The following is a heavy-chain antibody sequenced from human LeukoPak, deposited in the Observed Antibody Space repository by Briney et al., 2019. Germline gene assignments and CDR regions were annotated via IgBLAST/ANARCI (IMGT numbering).Heavy chain of an antibody. CDR1: GFTFSSYW. CDR2: IKQDGTEK. CDR3: ARTTSPIYDYVWGSYRYSGDPYFDY. J-gene: IGHJ4*02. V-gene: IGHV3-7*01. Sequence: RGSLRLSCAASGFTFSSYWMTWVRQAPGKGLEWVANIKQDGTEKNYVDSVKGRFTISRDNAKNSLYLQMNSLRAEDTAVYYCARTTSPIYDYVWGSYRYSGDPYFDYWGQGTLVTVSS. D-gene: IGHD3-16*02.